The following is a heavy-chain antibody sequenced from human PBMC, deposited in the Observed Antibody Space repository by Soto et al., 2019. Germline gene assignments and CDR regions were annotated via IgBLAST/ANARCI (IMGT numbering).Heavy chain of an antibody. CDR1: GFTVSSNY. Sequence: EVQLVETGGGLIQPGGSLRLSCAASGFTVSSNYMNWVRQAPGKGLEWLSIIYSDGTTYYADSVKGRFTISRDNFKNTLYLQMNNLRAEDTAVYYCVILSNWGQGTLVTVSS. CDR3: VILSN. J-gene: IGHJ4*02. V-gene: IGHV3-53*02. D-gene: IGHD6-6*01. CDR2: IYSDGTT.